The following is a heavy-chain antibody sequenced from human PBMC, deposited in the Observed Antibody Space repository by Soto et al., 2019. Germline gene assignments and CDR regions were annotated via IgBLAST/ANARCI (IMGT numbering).Heavy chain of an antibody. Sequence: QVQLQESGPGLVRPSQTLSLTCPVSGGSVDSVNQYWSWIRQPPGKGLVWIGYIYNSGFTYYNPFLKSRVKMLVDKSRNQFSLRLSSVTAADTAVYFCATSEYSSLSINWFDPWGEVDLVTVSS. J-gene: IGHJ5*02. CDR2: IYNSGFT. CDR1: GGSVDSVNQY. V-gene: IGHV4-30-4*01. CDR3: ATSEYSSLSINWFDP. D-gene: IGHD6-6*01.